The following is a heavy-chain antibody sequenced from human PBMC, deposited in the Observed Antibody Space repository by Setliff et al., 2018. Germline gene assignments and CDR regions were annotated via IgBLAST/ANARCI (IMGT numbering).Heavy chain of an antibody. CDR1: GGSISSYY. D-gene: IGHD3-9*01. V-gene: IGHV4-59*01. CDR2: IYYSGST. CDR3: ARGVLRYFDWLLSGDAFDI. J-gene: IGHJ3*02. Sequence: SETLSLTCTVSGGSISSYYWSWIRQPPGKGLEWIGYIYYSGSTNYNPSLKSRVTISVDTSKNQFPLKLSSVTAADTAVYYCARGVLRYFDWLLSGDAFDIWGQGTMVTVSS.